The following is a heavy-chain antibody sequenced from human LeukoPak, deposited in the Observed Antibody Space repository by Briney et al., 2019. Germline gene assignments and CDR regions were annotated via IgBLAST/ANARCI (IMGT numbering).Heavy chain of an antibody. CDR1: GFTFSSYE. J-gene: IGHJ4*02. V-gene: IGHV3-48*03. CDR2: ISSSGTTI. Sequence: GGSLRLSCAASGFTFSSYEMNWVRQAPGKGLQWVSDISSSGTTIYYADSVKGRFTISRDNAKNSLYLQMNSLRVEDTAVYYCARKNCSTTSCLFDNWGQGTLVTVSS. D-gene: IGHD2-2*01. CDR3: ARKNCSTTSCLFDN.